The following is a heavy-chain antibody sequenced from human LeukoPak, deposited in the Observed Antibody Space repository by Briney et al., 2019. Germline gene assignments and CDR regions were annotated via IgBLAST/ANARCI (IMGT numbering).Heavy chain of an antibody. CDR1: GYSFTSYW. D-gene: IGHD2-21*02. CDR3: ARRAYCGGDCDAGEDY. Sequence: GESLKISCKGSGYSFTSYWIGWVRRMPGKGLEWMGIIYPGDSDTRYSPSFQGQVTISADKSISTAYLQWSSLKASDTAMYYCARRAYCGGDCDAGEDYWGQGTLVTVSS. V-gene: IGHV5-51*01. J-gene: IGHJ4*02. CDR2: IYPGDSDT.